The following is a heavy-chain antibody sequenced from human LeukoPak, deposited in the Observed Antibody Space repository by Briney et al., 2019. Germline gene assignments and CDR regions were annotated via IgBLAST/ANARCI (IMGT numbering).Heavy chain of an antibody. D-gene: IGHD6-13*01. CDR2: IYYSGST. J-gene: IGHJ4*02. V-gene: IGHV4-59*01. CDR3: ASSGSFRQQLIK. Sequence: SETLSLTCTVSGGSISGYFWSWIRQPPGKRLEWIGYIYYSGSTNYSPSLKSRVTISVDTSKNQFSLKLSSVTAADTAVYYCASSGSFRQQLIKWGQGTLVTVSS. CDR1: GGSISGYF.